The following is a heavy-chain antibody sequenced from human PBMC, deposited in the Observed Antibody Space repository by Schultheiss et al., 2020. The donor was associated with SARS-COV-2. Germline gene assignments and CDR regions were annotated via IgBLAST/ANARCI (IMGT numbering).Heavy chain of an antibody. CDR1: GFTFSSYA. J-gene: IGHJ6*03. CDR2: ISGSGGST. Sequence: GESLKISCAASGFTFSSYAMSWVRQAPGKGLEWVSAISGSGGSTYYADSVKGRFTISRDNSKNTLYLQMNSLRAEDTSVYYCAKYGEFHYYYYMDVWGKGTTVTVSS. D-gene: IGHD4-17*01. V-gene: IGHV3-23*01. CDR3: AKYGEFHYYYYMDV.